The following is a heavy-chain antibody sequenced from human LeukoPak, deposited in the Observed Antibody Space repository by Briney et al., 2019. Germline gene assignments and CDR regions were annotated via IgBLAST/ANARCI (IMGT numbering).Heavy chain of an antibody. J-gene: IGHJ4*02. V-gene: IGHV3-74*01. CDR3: VRDLGGRSGH. D-gene: IGHD1-26*01. CDR1: GFTFSSNW. Sequence: GGSLRLSCAASGFTFSSNWMHWVRQATGKGLVWVSRINEDGSTTNYADSVKGRSTIFRDNAKNTLYLQMNSLRAEDTAVYYCVRDLGGRSGHWGQGTLVTVSS. CDR2: INEDGSTT.